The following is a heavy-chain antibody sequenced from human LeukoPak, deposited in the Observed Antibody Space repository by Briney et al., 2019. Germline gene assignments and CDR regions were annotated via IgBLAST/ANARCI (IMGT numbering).Heavy chain of an antibody. CDR3: AKDRWVRDAFDI. CDR2: IRYDGSNK. CDR1: GFTFSSYG. D-gene: IGHD3-10*01. Sequence: GGSLRLSCAASGFTFSSYGMHWVRQAPGKGLEWVAFIRYDGSNKYYADSVKGRFTISRDNSKNTLYLQMNSLRAEDTAVYYCAKDRWVRDAFDIWGQGTMVTVSS. J-gene: IGHJ3*02. V-gene: IGHV3-30*02.